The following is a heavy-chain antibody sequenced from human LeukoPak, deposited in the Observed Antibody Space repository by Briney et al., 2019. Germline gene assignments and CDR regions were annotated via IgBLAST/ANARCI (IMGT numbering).Heavy chain of an antibody. D-gene: IGHD6-13*01. CDR1: GFTFSSYW. Sequence: PGGSLRLSCAASGFTFSSYWMSWVRQAPGRGLEWVANIKQDGSEKYYVDSVKGRFTISRDNAKNSLYLQMNSLRAEDTAVYYCARMMAAAGDAFDIWGQGTMVTVSS. J-gene: IGHJ3*02. CDR3: ARMMAAAGDAFDI. CDR2: IKQDGSEK. V-gene: IGHV3-7*01.